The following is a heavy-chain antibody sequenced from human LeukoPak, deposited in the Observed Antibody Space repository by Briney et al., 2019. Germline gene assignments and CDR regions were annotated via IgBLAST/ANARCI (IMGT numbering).Heavy chain of an antibody. CDR3: ARGPVYGSESYLPDY. CDR2: IIHSGVT. D-gene: IGHD3-10*01. J-gene: IGHJ4*02. Sequence: PSETLSLTCAVHGGSFSGYYWTWVRQPPGKGLEWIGEIIHSGVTNYNPSLKSRLTISLSPSKSQFSLKLTSVTAADTALYYCARGPVYGSESYLPDYWGQGTLVTVSS. V-gene: IGHV4-34*01. CDR1: GGSFSGYY.